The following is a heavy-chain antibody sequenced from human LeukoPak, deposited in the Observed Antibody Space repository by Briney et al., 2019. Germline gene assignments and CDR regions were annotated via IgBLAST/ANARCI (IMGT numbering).Heavy chain of an antibody. Sequence: SETLSLTCAVYGGPFSGYYWSWIRQPPGKGLEWIGEINHSGSTNYNPSLKSRVTISVDTSKNQFSLKLSSVTAADTAVYYCARDPHKYSSGWYGYYYYGMDVWGQGTTVTVSS. CDR2: INHSGST. CDR3: ARDPHKYSSGWYGYYYYGMDV. V-gene: IGHV4-34*01. D-gene: IGHD6-19*01. CDR1: GGPFSGYY. J-gene: IGHJ6*02.